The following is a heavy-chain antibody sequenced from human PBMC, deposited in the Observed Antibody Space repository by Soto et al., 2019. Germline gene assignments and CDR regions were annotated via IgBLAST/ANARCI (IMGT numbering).Heavy chain of an antibody. CDR2: ISYDGSNK. CDR3: AKDSLLLDDSSGYYDYFDY. V-gene: IGHV3-30*18. J-gene: IGHJ4*02. Sequence: GGSLRLSCAASGFTFSSYGMHWVRQAPGKGLEWVAVISYDGSNKYYADSVKGRFTISRDNSKNTLYLQMNSLRAEDTAVYYCAKDSLLLDDSSGYYDYFDYWGQGTLVTVSS. CDR1: GFTFSSYG. D-gene: IGHD3-22*01.